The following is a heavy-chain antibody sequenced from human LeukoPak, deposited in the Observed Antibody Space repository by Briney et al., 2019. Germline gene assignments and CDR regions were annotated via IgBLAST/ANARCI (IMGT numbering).Heavy chain of an antibody. CDR2: IWYDGSNK. V-gene: IGHV3-33*01. CDR1: GFTFSSYG. Sequence: GRSLRLSCAASGFTFSSYGMHWVRQAPGKELEWVAVIWYDGSNKYYADSVKGRFTISRDNSKNTLYLQMNSLRAEDTAVYYCARDLERGYSGYDRDDAFDIWGQGTMVTVSS. J-gene: IGHJ3*02. D-gene: IGHD5-12*01. CDR3: ARDLERGYSGYDRDDAFDI.